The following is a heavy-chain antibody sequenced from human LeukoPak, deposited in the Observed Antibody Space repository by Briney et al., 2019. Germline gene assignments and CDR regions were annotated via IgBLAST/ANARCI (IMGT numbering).Heavy chain of an antibody. J-gene: IGHJ4*02. D-gene: IGHD3-3*01. CDR3: ATFGVIVRNNYFDY. CDR1: GFTFSSYW. CDR2: ITANGDTT. Sequence: GGSLRLSCAASGFTFSSYWMSWVRQAPGKGLDWVSSITANGDTTYYADSVKGRFTISRDNSKNTLYLQMSSLRAEDTAVYYCATFGVIVRNNYFDYWGQGALVAVSS. V-gene: IGHV3-23*01.